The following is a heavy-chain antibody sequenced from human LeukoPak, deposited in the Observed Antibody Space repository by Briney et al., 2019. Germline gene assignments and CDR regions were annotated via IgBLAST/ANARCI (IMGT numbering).Heavy chain of an antibody. CDR1: GGSIISSAYY. J-gene: IGHJ4*02. CDR2: IYYSGST. D-gene: IGHD6-19*01. V-gene: IGHV4-30-4*08. CDR3: VRTEVSGGSEDY. Sequence: SPTLSLTCTVSGGSIISSAYYWSWIRQPPGKGREWIGYIYYSGSTYYNPSLKSRVTISLDTSKNQFSLKLSSVTAADTAVYYCVRTEVSGGSEDYWGQGTLVTVSS.